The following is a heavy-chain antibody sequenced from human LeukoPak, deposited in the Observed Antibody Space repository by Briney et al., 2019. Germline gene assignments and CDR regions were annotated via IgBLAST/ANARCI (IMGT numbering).Heavy chain of an antibody. CDR3: ASNRYYYDSSGYYGYYYYMDV. CDR1: EFTISDYY. Sequence: GGSLRLSCAASEFTISDYYMSWIRQAPGKGLEWVSYITSGGTSIYYADSVKGRFTISRDNAKNSLYLQMNSLRAEDTALYYCASNRYYYDSSGYYGYYYYMDVWGKGTTVTVSS. D-gene: IGHD3-22*01. V-gene: IGHV3-11*01. CDR2: ITSGGTSI. J-gene: IGHJ6*03.